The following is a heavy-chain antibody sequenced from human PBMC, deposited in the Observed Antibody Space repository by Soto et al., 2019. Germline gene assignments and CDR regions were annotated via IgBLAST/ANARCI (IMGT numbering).Heavy chain of an antibody. CDR3: ARDDFGY. V-gene: IGHV3-30-3*01. J-gene: IGHJ4*02. CDR1: GFTFSSYA. CDR2: ISYDGSNK. Sequence: PGGSLRLSCAASGFTFSSYAMHWVRQAPGKGLEWVAVISYDGSNKYYADSVKGRFTISRDNSKNTLYLQMNSLRAEDTAVYYCARDDFGYWGQGTLVTVSS.